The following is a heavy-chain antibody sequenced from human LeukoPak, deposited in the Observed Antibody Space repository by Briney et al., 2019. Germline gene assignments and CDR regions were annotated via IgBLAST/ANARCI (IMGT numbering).Heavy chain of an antibody. V-gene: IGHV1-18*04. J-gene: IGHJ4*02. CDR2: ISPYKGIT. CDR3: ARDLGQSRPKWAFIY. D-gene: IGHD1-26*01. CDR1: GYTFTNYD. Sequence: GASVKVSCEVSGYTFTNYDLNWVRQAPGQGLEWMGWISPYKGITNYAQNLQGRVTMTTDTSTNTAYMELSSLRSDDTAIYYCARDLGQSRPKWAFIYWGQGTLVTVSS.